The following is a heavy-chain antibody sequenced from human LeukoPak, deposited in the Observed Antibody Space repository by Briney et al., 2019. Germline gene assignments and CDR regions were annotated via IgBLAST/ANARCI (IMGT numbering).Heavy chain of an antibody. CDR3: ATTQFADAFDI. D-gene: IGHD3-16*01. V-gene: IGHV4-59*08. CDR2: IYYSGST. Sequence: SETLSLTCTVSGGSISSYCWSWIRQPPGKGLEWIGYIYYSGSTNYNPSLKSRVTISVDTSKNQFSLKLSSVTAADTAVYYCATTQFADAFDIWGQGTMVTVSS. J-gene: IGHJ3*02. CDR1: GGSISSYC.